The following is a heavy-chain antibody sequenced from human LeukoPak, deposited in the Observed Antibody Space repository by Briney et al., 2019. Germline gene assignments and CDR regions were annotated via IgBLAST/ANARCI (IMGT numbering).Heavy chain of an antibody. J-gene: IGHJ4*02. CDR2: IYYSGST. D-gene: IGHD2-15*01. CDR3: ARRGFEYCSGGSCYYFDY. V-gene: IGHV4-39*01. CDR1: GGSISSSSYY. Sequence: SETLSLTCTVSGGSISSSSYYWGWIRQPPGKGLEWIGSIYYSGSTYYNPSLKSRVTISVDTSKNQFSLKLSSVTAADTAVYYCARRGFEYCSGGSCYYFDYWGQGTLVTVSS.